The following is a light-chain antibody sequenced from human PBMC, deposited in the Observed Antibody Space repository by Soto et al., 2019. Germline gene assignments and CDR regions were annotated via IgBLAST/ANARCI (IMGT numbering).Light chain of an antibody. J-gene: IGLJ7*01. CDR3: AAWDDTLDAQV. Sequence: QSVLTQSPSASGTPGQRVTISCSGSSSNIGRNFAYWYQHVPGTAPRLLIQRNNERPSGVPDRFSGSKSGTSVSLAISGLRSDDEATYYCAAWDDTLDAQVFGGGTQLTVL. CDR1: SSNIGRNF. V-gene: IGLV1-47*01. CDR2: RNN.